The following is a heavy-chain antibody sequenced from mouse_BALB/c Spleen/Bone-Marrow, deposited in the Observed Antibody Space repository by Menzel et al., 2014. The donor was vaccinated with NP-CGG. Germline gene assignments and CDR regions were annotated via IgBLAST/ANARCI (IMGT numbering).Heavy chain of an antibody. CDR2: IDPANVNT. J-gene: IGHJ3*01. Sequence: EVQGVESGAELVKPGASVKLSCTASGFNIKDTYMHWVKQRPEQGLEWIGRIDPANVNTKYDPKFQGKATITADTSSNTAYLQLSSLTSEDTAVYYCATYYYGSSLFAYWGQGTLVTVSA. CDR1: GFNIKDTY. CDR3: ATYYYGSSLFAY. D-gene: IGHD1-1*01. V-gene: IGHV14-3*02.